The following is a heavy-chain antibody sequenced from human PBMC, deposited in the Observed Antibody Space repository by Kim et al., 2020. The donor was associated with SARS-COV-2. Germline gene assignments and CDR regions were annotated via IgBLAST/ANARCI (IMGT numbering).Heavy chain of an antibody. CDR2: IYYSGST. CDR3: ARSLGAGPSTIFGVVIIPDAFDI. V-gene: IGHV4-39*01. J-gene: IGHJ3*02. CDR1: GGSISSSSYY. Sequence: SETLSLTCTVSGGSISSSSYYWGWIRQPPGKGLEWIGSIYYSGSTYYNPSLESRVTISVDTSKNQFSLKLSSVTAADTAVYYCARSLGAGPSTIFGVVIIPDAFDIWGQRTMVTVSS. D-gene: IGHD3-3*01.